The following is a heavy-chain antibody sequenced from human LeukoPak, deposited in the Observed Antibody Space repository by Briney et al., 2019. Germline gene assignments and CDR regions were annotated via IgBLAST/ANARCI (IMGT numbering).Heavy chain of an antibody. J-gene: IGHJ4*02. Sequence: SQTLSLTCTVSGGSISSGGYYWSWSRQHPGKGLEWIGYIYYSGSTYYNPSLKSRVTISVDTSKNQFSLKLSSVTAADTAVYYCARGSGYHYFDYWGQGTLVTVSS. D-gene: IGHD3-22*01. CDR3: ARGSGYHYFDY. CDR2: IYYSGST. V-gene: IGHV4-31*03. CDR1: GGSISSGGYY.